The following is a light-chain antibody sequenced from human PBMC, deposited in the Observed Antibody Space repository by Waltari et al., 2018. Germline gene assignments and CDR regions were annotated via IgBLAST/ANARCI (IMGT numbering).Light chain of an antibody. CDR2: GAS. Sequence: DIVVTQSPGTLSLSPGERATRSCRTSQSVTGSYLAWYQQNPGQAPRLLISGASSRATGIPDRFSGSGSGPDFTLTISRLEPEDFAVYYCQQYYATPPWTFGQGTKVEIK. CDR3: QQYYATPPWT. V-gene: IGKV3-20*01. CDR1: QSVTGSY. J-gene: IGKJ1*01.